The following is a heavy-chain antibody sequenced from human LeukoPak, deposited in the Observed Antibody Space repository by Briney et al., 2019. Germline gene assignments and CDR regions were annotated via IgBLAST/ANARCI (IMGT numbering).Heavy chain of an antibody. CDR3: ASTTGNYYDSSGYYQYYYYGMDV. CDR2: TRNKANSYTT. V-gene: IGHV3-72*01. Sequence: GGSLRLSCAASGFTFSDRYMDWVRQAPGKGLEWVGRTRNKANSYTTEYAASVKGRFTISRDDSKNSLYLQMNSLKTEDTAVYYCASTTGNYYDSSGYYQYYYYGMDVWGQGTTVTVSS. D-gene: IGHD3-22*01. CDR1: GFTFSDRY. J-gene: IGHJ6*02.